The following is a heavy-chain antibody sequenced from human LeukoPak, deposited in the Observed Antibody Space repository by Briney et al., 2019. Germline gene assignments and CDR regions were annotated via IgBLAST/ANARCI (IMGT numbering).Heavy chain of an antibody. CDR1: GFTFSSYW. Sequence: GGSLRLSCAASGFTFSSYWMSWVRQAPGKGLEWVANIKQDGSEKYYVDSVKGRFTISRDNAKNSLYLQMNSLRAEDTAVYYCARDSGETHYDILTGYQYWGQGTLVTVSS. J-gene: IGHJ4*02. D-gene: IGHD3-9*01. CDR2: IKQDGSEK. V-gene: IGHV3-7*01. CDR3: ARDSGETHYDILTGYQY.